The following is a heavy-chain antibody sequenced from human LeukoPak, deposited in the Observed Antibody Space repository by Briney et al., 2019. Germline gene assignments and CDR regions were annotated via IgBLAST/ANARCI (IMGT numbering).Heavy chain of an antibody. Sequence: GGSLRLSCAASGFTFSTYWMSWVRQTPGKGLEWVANIKEDGSEKYYLDSVKGRFTLSRDNAKNSLYLQMNSLRAEDTAVYYCASLAYCGGDCPTTFDYWGQGTLVTVSS. CDR2: IKEDGSEK. J-gene: IGHJ4*02. CDR3: ASLAYCGGDCPTTFDY. CDR1: GFTFSTYW. V-gene: IGHV3-7*01. D-gene: IGHD2-21*02.